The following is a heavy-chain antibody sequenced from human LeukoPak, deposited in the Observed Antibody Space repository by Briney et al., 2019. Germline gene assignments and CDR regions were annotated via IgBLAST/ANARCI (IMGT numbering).Heavy chain of an antibody. D-gene: IGHD3-22*01. CDR2: ISSSSRYI. V-gene: IGHV3-21*01. Sequence: ETLSLTCTVSGGSISSYYWSWIRQPPGKGLEWVSSISSSSRYIYYAASVRGRFTISRDNAKNSLYLQMNSLRAEDTAVYFCARDSKRTYYYDNSGYPDAFDIWGQGTMVTVSS. CDR1: GGSISSYY. J-gene: IGHJ3*02. CDR3: ARDSKRTYYYDNSGYPDAFDI.